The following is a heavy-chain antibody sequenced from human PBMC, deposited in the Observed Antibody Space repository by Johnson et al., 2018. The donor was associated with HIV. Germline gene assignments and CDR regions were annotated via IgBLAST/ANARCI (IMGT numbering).Heavy chain of an antibody. J-gene: IGHJ3*02. Sequence: VQLVESGGGLIQPGGSLRLSCAASGLNVSSTYMSWVRQAPGKGLEWVSVMYRGGSTYYPDSVKGRFTIPRDNSKNTLYIQMNSLRAEDTAMYYCSTSDIVVVAGAMLLPLHDAFDIWGQGTMVTVSS. CDR3: STSDIVVVAGAMLLPLHDAFDI. CDR2: MYRGGST. V-gene: IGHV3-53*01. CDR1: GLNVSSTY. D-gene: IGHD2-15*01.